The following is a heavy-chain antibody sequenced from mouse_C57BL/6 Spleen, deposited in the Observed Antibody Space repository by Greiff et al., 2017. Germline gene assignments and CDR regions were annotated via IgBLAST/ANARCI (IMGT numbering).Heavy chain of an antibody. CDR3: AREGNYDGSSYDYFDY. D-gene: IGHD1-1*01. Sequence: VQLQESDAELVKPGASVKISCKVSGYTFTDHTIHWMKQRPEQGLEWIGYIYPRDGSTKYNEKFKGKATLTADKSSSTAYLQLNSLTSEDSAVYFCAREGNYDGSSYDYFDYWGQGTTLTVSS. CDR2: IYPRDGST. CDR1: GYTFTDHT. J-gene: IGHJ2*01. V-gene: IGHV1-78*01.